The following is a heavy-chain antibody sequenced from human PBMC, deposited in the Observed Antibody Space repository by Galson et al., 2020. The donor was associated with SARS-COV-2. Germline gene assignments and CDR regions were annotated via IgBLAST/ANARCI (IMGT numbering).Heavy chain of an antibody. J-gene: IGHJ5*02. CDR2: IIPILGIA. Sequence: SVKVSCKASGGTFSSYAISWVRQAPGQGLEWMGRIIPILGIANYAQKFQGRVTITADKSTSTAYMELSSLRSEDTAVYYCARDGMPYSNYGRGVSWFDPWGQGTLVTVSS. V-gene: IGHV1-69*04. CDR3: ARDGMPYSNYGRGVSWFDP. D-gene: IGHD4-4*01. CDR1: GGTFSSYA.